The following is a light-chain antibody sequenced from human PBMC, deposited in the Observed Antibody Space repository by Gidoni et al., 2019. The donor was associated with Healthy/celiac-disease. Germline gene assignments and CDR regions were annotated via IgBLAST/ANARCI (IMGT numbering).Light chain of an antibody. V-gene: IGLV2-14*01. CDR1: SSDVGGYNY. Sequence: GSPGQSITISCTGTSSDVGGYNYVSWYQQHPGKAPKLMIYEVSNRPSGVSNRFSGSKSGNTASLTISGLQAEDEADYYCSSYTSSSTLYVFGTGTKVTVL. CDR2: EVS. CDR3: SSYTSSSTLYV. J-gene: IGLJ1*01.